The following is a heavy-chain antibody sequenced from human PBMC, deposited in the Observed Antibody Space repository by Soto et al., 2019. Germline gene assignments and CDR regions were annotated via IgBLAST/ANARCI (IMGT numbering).Heavy chain of an antibody. V-gene: IGHV3-30*02. CDR3: AKDQYDFWSGYPTYYYYGMDV. J-gene: IGHJ6*02. D-gene: IGHD3-3*01. CDR2: IRYGGSDK. CDR1: GFTFSIYG. Sequence: GGSLRLSCAASGFTFSIYGMHWVRQAPGKGLEGVALIRYGGSDKYYADSVKGRFTISRDNSKNTLYLQMNSLRAEDTAVYYCAKDQYDFWSGYPTYYYYGMDVWGQGTTVTVSS.